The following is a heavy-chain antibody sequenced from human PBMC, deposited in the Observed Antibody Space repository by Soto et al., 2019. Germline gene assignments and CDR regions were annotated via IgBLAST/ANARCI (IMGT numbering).Heavy chain of an antibody. Sequence: SQTLSLTCVISGDSVSSSSAAWNWIRQSPSRGREWLGRTYYRSKWYNDYAVSVKSRITINPDTSKNQFSLQLNSVTPKDTAAYYCAREGHSYYGMDVWGQGTTVTVSS. CDR1: GDSVSSSSAA. V-gene: IGHV6-1*01. J-gene: IGHJ6*02. CDR2: TYYRSKWYN. CDR3: AREGHSYYGMDV.